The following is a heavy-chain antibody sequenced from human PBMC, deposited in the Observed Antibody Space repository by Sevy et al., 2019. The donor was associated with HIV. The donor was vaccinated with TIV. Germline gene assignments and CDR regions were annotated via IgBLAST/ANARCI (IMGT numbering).Heavy chain of an antibody. CDR2: ISYDGSNK. CDR3: ARGVSGYYNWYLDY. Sequence: GESLKISCAASGFTFSSYAMHWVRQAPSKGLEWVAVISYDGSNKYYADSVKGRFTISRDNSKNTLYLQMNSLRAEDTAVYYCARGVSGYYNWYLDYWGQGTLVTVSS. D-gene: IGHD3-3*01. V-gene: IGHV3-30*04. J-gene: IGHJ4*02. CDR1: GFTFSSYA.